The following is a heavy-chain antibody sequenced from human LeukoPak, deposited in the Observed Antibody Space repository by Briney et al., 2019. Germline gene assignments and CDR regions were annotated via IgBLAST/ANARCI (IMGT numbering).Heavy chain of an antibody. D-gene: IGHD3-22*01. V-gene: IGHV4-4*07. CDR1: GGSISSYY. CDR3: ARDLGDYYDSSGYCNWFDP. Sequence: SETLSLTCAVSGGSISSYYWSWIRQPAGKGLEWIGRIYTSGSTNYNPSLKSRVTMSVDTSKNQFSLKLSSVTAADTAVYYCARDLGDYYDSSGYCNWFDPWGQGTLVTVSS. CDR2: IYTSGST. J-gene: IGHJ5*02.